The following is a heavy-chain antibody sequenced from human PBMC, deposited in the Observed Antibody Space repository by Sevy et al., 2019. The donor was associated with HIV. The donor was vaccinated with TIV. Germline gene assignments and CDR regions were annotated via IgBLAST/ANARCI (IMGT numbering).Heavy chain of an antibody. Sequence: GGSLRLSCAASGFTFSSYEMNWVRQAPGKGLEWVSYISSSGSTIYYADAVKGRFAGSKDNVKNSLYLQMNSLSAEDTAVYYCARATPDGFGSGYYLDYWGQGTLVTVSS. CDR2: ISSSGSTI. CDR3: ARATPDGFGSGYYLDY. V-gene: IGHV3-48*03. J-gene: IGHJ4*02. D-gene: IGHD3-3*01. CDR1: GFTFSSYE.